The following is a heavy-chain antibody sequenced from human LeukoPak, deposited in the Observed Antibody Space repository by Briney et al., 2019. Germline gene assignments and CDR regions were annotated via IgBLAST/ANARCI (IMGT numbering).Heavy chain of an antibody. CDR3: AKDRPKYDYGGNPYS. CDR2: ISYDGSNK. CDR1: GFIFSSYA. Sequence: GRSLTLSCAASGFIFSSYAMQWVRQAPGKGLEWVAVISYDGSNKHYADSVKGRFTISRDNSKNSLYLQMDSLRAEDTAVYYCAKDRPKYDYGGNPYSWGQGTLVTVSS. D-gene: IGHD4-23*01. J-gene: IGHJ5*02. V-gene: IGHV3-30*18.